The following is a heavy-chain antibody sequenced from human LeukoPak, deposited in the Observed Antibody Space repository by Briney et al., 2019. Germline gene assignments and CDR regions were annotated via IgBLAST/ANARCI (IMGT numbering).Heavy chain of an antibody. CDR2: IIPILGTA. CDR3: ARVPYDSSYYYYEKVDY. CDR1: GGTFSSYA. D-gene: IGHD3-22*01. J-gene: IGHJ4*02. Sequence: GASVKVSCKASGGTFSSYAISWVRQAPGQGLEWMGGIIPILGTANYAQKFQGRVTITTDESTSTVYMELSSLRSEDTAVYYCARVPYDSSYYYYEKVDYWGQGTLVTVSS. V-gene: IGHV1-69*05.